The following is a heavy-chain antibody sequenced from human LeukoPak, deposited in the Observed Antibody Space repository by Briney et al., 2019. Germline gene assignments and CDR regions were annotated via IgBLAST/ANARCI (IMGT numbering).Heavy chain of an antibody. CDR1: GYSFTSYW. J-gene: IGHJ4*02. D-gene: IGHD4-17*01. CDR2: IYPGDSDT. CDR3: ARVSLLYGDYSCGDY. V-gene: IGHV5-51*01. Sequence: GESLKISCKDSGYSFTSYWIGWVRQMPGKGLEWMGIIYPGDSDTRYSPSFQCQVTISADKSINTAYLQWSSLKAPDTAMYYCARVSLLYGDYSCGDYWGQGTLVTVSS.